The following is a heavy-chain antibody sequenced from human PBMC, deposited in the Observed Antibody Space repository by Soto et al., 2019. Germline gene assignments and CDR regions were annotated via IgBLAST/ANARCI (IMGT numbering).Heavy chain of an antibody. CDR3: SRVLLNRSGYSHYYYGVDV. V-gene: IGHV1-46*03. D-gene: IGHD3-3*01. CDR1: GYTFTSYY. Sequence: ASVKVSCKASGYTFTSYYMHWVRQAPGQGLEWMGIINPSGGSTSYAQKFQGRVTITADESTSTAYMELSSLKTEDIAVYYCSRVLLNRSGYSHYYYGVDVWGQGTTVTVSS. J-gene: IGHJ6*02. CDR2: INPSGGST.